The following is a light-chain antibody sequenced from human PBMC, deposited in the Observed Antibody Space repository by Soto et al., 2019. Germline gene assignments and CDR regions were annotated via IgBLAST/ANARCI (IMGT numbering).Light chain of an antibody. CDR1: QSVRSSS. V-gene: IGKV3-20*01. CDR2: GAS. Sequence: EIVLTQSPGTLSLSPGERASLSCRASQSVRSSSLAWYQQKPGQPPRLLIYGASSRATGIPDRFSGSGSGTDFTLTISRLEPEDFAVYFCQQYGDSPETDRWTFGPGTKVEIK. J-gene: IGKJ1*01. CDR3: QQYGDSPETDRWT.